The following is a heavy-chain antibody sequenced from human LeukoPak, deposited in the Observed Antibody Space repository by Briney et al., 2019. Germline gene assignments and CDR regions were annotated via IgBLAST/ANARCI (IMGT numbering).Heavy chain of an antibody. CDR2: ISGSGGST. CDR3: ARDRGRRGITMRSDAFDI. Sequence: GGSLRLSCAASGFTFSSYGMSWVRQAPGKGLEWVSTISGSGGSTYYADSVKGRFTISRDNSKNTLYLQMNSLRAEDTAVYYCARDRGRRGITMRSDAFDIWGQGTMVTVSS. D-gene: IGHD3-22*01. V-gene: IGHV3-23*01. CDR1: GFTFSSYG. J-gene: IGHJ3*02.